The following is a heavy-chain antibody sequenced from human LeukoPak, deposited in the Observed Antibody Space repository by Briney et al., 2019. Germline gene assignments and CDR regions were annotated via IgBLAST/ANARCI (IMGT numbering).Heavy chain of an antibody. CDR3: TTDPGTGVRGY. V-gene: IGHV3-15*01. D-gene: IGHD3-10*01. CDR2: IKSKGNGGTI. Sequence: GGSLRLSCAASGFTFPNAWVNWVRQAPGKGLEWVGHIKSKGNGGTIDYAAPVKGRFTISGDDSQNTVYLQMNSLEIEDTAVYFCTTDPGTGVRGYWGQGTLATVSS. CDR1: GFTFPNAW. J-gene: IGHJ4*02.